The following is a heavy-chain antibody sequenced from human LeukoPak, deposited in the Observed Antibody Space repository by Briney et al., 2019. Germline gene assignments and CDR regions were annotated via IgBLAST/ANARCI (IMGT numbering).Heavy chain of an antibody. D-gene: IGHD3-10*01. Sequence: GRSLRLSCVASGFTFGDYAMHWVRQAPGKGLEWVSGISWNSGSIGYADSVKGRFTISRDNAKNSLYLQMNSLRAEDTALYYCAKESRFGESGDDYWGQGTLVTVSS. J-gene: IGHJ4*02. V-gene: IGHV3-9*01. CDR1: GFTFGDYA. CDR3: AKESRFGESGDDY. CDR2: ISWNSGSI.